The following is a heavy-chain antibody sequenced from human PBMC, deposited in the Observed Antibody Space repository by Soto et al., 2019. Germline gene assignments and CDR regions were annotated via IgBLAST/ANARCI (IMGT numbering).Heavy chain of an antibody. J-gene: IGHJ5*02. Sequence: PSETLSLTCTVSGGSISSYYWSWIRQPAGKGLEWIGRIYTSGSTNYNPSLKSRVTMSVDTSKNQFSLKLSSVTAADTAVYYCARDPVAGTNSGTNWFDPWGQGTLVTVSS. CDR1: GGSISSYY. V-gene: IGHV4-4*07. CDR3: ARDPVAGTNSGTNWFDP. D-gene: IGHD6-19*01. CDR2: IYTSGST.